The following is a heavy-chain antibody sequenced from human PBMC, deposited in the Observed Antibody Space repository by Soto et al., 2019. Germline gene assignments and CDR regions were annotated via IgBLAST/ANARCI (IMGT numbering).Heavy chain of an antibody. CDR1: GFSFSSYA. CDR2: ISYDGSNK. CDR3: AREVATIRGVIITYGMDV. J-gene: IGHJ6*02. Sequence: VGSLRLSCAASGFSFSSYAMNWVRQAPGKGLEWVAVISYDGSNKYYADSVKGRFTISRDNSKNMLYLQMNSLRAEDTAVYYCAREVATIRGVIITYGMDVWGQGTTVTVSS. V-gene: IGHV3-30-3*01. D-gene: IGHD3-10*01.